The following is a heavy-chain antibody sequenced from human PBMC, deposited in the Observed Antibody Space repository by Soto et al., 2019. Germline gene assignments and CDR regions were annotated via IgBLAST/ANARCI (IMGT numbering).Heavy chain of an antibody. V-gene: IGHV4-34*01. CDR1: GGSFSGYY. Sequence: SETLSLTCAVYGGSFSGYYWSWIRQPPGKGLEWIGEINHSGSTNYNPSLKSRVTISVDTSKNQSSLKLSSVTAADTAVYYCARDLLWFGESRVFDYWGQGTLVTVSS. CDR3: ARDLLWFGESRVFDY. D-gene: IGHD3-10*01. CDR2: INHSGST. J-gene: IGHJ4*02.